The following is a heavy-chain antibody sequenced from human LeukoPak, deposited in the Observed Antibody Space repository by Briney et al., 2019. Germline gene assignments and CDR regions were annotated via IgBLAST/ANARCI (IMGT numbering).Heavy chain of an antibody. CDR3: ARDVGASAPDAFDI. CDR2: ISSSSSYI. J-gene: IGHJ3*02. CDR1: GFTFSSYS. D-gene: IGHD1-26*01. Sequence: GGSLRLSCAASGFTFSSYSMNWVRQAPGKGLEWVSSISSSSSYIYYADSVKGRFTISRDNAQNSLYLQMNSLRVEDTDVYYCARDVGASAPDAFDIWGQGTMVTVSS. V-gene: IGHV3-21*01.